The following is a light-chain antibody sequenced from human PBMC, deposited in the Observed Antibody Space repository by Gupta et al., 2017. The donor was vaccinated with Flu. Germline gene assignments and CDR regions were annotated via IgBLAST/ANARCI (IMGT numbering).Light chain of an antibody. Sequence: EIVLTQSPATLSLSPGERATLSCRASQSVSSYLAWYQQKPGQAPRLLIYDASNRATGIPARFSGSGSGTDFTLTISSLEPEDLAVYYCQQRSNWPPGPLTFGGGTKVEIK. CDR3: QQRSNWPPGPLT. CDR1: QSVSSY. CDR2: DAS. J-gene: IGKJ4*01. V-gene: IGKV3-11*01.